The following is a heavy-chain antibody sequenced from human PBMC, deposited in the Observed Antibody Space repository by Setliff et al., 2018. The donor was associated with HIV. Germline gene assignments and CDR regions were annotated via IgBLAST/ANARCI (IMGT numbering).Heavy chain of an antibody. J-gene: IGHJ4*02. V-gene: IGHV4-61*02. CDR1: GGSISSDSYF. D-gene: IGHD1-1*01. CDR3: ARFPTREVWRRNDIDY. Sequence: LSLTCNASGGSISSDSYFWSWIRQPAGKGLEWIGRIYASGRTNCNSSLKSRVTMSVDTSKNQFSLKLSSVTAADTAVYYCARFPTREVWRRNDIDYWGQGTLVTVSS. CDR2: IYASGRT.